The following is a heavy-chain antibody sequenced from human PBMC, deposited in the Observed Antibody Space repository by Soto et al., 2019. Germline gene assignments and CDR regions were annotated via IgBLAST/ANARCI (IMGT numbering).Heavy chain of an antibody. CDR1: GFTFSNYG. CDR3: AKPRSPYGGNPPFDY. Sequence: GGSLILSCTASGFTFSNYGMHWVCQVPGKGLDWVTFVSYDGTNKYYAATVKGRFTVSRDNSRNTLYLQMDSLRIEDTRLYYCAKPRSPYGGNPPFDYWGQGTLVTVSS. D-gene: IGHD4-17*01. J-gene: IGHJ4*02. V-gene: IGHV3-30*02. CDR2: VSYDGTNK.